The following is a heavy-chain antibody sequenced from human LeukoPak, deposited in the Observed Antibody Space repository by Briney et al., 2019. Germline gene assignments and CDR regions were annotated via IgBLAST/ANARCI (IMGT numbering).Heavy chain of an antibody. J-gene: IGHJ4*02. CDR2: INPSGGST. V-gene: IGHV1-46*01. CDR1: GYTFTSYY. CDR3: ARGRRIEDGDFDY. Sequence: ASVKVSCKASGYTFTSYYIHWVRQAPGQGLEWMGIINPSGGSTGYAQKFQGRVNMTRDTSTSTVYMELSSLRSEDTAVYFCARGRRIEDGDFDYWGQGTLVTVSA.